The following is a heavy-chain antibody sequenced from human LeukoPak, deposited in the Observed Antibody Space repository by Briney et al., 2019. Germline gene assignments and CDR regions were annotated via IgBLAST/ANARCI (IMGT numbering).Heavy chain of an antibody. Sequence: SETLSLTCAVYGGSFSGYYWSWIRQPPGKGLERIGEINHSGSTNYNPSLKSRVTISVDTSKNQFSLKLSSVTAADTAVYYCARGRKWLPPTYFDYWGQGTLVTVSS. CDR1: GGSFSGYY. CDR2: INHSGST. CDR3: ARGRKWLPPTYFDY. D-gene: IGHD5-24*01. J-gene: IGHJ4*02. V-gene: IGHV4-34*01.